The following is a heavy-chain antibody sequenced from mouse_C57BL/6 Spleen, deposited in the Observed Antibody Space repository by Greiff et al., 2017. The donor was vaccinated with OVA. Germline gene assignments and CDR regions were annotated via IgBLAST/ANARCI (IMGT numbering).Heavy chain of an antibody. J-gene: IGHJ1*03. CDR1: GFTFSSYA. CDR2: ISDGGSYT. V-gene: IGHV5-4*01. CDR3: ARDKDYCGSFYWYFDV. Sequence: EVQLVESGGGLVKPGGSLKLSCAASGFTFSSYAMSWVRQTPEKRLEWVATISDGGSYTYYPDNVKGRFTISRDNAKNNLYLQMSHLKSEDTAMYYCARDKDYCGSFYWYFDVWGTGTTVTVSS. D-gene: IGHD1-1*01.